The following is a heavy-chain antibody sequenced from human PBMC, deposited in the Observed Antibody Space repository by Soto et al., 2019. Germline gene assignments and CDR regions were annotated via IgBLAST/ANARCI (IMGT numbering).Heavy chain of an antibody. D-gene: IGHD1-7*01. CDR2: IIPIFGTA. Sequence: QGQLVQSGAEVKKPGSSVKVSCKASGGTFSSYAISWVRQAPGQGLEWMGGIIPIFGTANYAQKFQGRVTITADESPSTVYMELRSLSSEDTAVYYCERDLGGGTTYNWFDPWGQVTLVTVS. CDR1: GGTFSSYA. V-gene: IGHV1-69*01. CDR3: ERDLGGGTTYNWFDP. J-gene: IGHJ5*02.